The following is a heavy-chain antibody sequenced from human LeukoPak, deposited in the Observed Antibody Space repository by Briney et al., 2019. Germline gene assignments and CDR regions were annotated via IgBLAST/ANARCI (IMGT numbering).Heavy chain of an antibody. CDR2: ISSSSSYI. V-gene: IGHV3-21*01. D-gene: IGHD3-3*01. J-gene: IGHJ5*02. CDR3: ARDPTDYDFWSGYSNNWFDP. Sequence: GGSLRLSCAASGFTFSSYSMNWVRQAPGKGLEWVSSISSSSSYIYYADSVKGRFTNSRDNAKNSLYLQMNSLRAEDTAVYYCARDPTDYDFWSGYSNNWFDPWGQGTLVTVSS. CDR1: GFTFSSYS.